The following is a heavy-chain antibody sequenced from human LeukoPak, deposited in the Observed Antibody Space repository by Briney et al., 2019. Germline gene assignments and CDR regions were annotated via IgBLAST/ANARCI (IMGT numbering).Heavy chain of an antibody. J-gene: IGHJ4*02. V-gene: IGHV3-21*05. Sequence: GRSLRLSCATSGLTFTDYSMNWVRQAPGGGPGWISYIGVGSGFVSYSDSVKGRFTISSDTARNSVDLHMSSLRAEDTAVYFCARDYKWAFDYWGQGALVTVSS. CDR1: GLTFTDYS. CDR3: ARDYKWAFDY. CDR2: IGVGSGFV. D-gene: IGHD1-20*01.